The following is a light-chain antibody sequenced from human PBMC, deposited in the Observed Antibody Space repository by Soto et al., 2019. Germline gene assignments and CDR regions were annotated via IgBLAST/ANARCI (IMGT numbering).Light chain of an antibody. Sequence: EIVLTQSPATLSLSPGERATLSCRASQSVRSNLAWYQQKAGQAPRLLIFDASTRATNIPARFSGSGSGTEFTLTISSLQSEDVAVYYCQQYSNWPPLTFGGGTKVEIK. V-gene: IGKV3-15*01. J-gene: IGKJ4*01. CDR1: QSVRSN. CDR2: DAS. CDR3: QQYSNWPPLT.